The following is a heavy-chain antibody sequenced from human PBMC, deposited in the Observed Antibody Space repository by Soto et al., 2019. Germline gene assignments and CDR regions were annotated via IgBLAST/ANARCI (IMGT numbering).Heavy chain of an antibody. CDR1: GFSFIGSA. CDR3: TTSANDKFVDY. D-gene: IGHD5-12*01. CDR2: MRSRANSYAT. Sequence: PGGSLRLSCAASGFSFIGSAMHWVRQASGKGLEWVGRMRSRANSYATTYAESVEGRFAISRDDSKNTAYLQMNSLKTEDTAVYYCTTSANDKFVDYWGQGTLVTVSS. J-gene: IGHJ4*02. V-gene: IGHV3-73*01.